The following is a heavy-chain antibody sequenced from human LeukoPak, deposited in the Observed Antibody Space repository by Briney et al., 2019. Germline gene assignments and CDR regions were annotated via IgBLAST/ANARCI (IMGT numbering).Heavy chain of an antibody. CDR2: IYPGDSDT. CDR3: ARPYSSSWYHYFDY. V-gene: IGHV5-51*01. Sequence: AGASLQISCEGSGSIFTSYWIGWVRQLPGKGLEWMGIIYPGDSDTRYSPSFQGQVTISADKSISTAYLQWSSLKASDTAMYYCARPYSSSWYHYFDYWGQGTLVTVSS. D-gene: IGHD6-13*01. CDR1: GSIFTSYW. J-gene: IGHJ4*02.